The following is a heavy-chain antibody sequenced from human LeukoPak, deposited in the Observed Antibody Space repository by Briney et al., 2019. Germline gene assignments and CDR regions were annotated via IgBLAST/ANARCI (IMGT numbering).Heavy chain of an antibody. V-gene: IGHV1-69*04. Sequence: AVKVSCKASGYTFTSYDINWVRQAPGQGLEWMGRIIPILGIANYAQKFQGRVTITADKSTSTAYMELRSLRSEDTAVYYCATCHRDEYSSGSYDYFQHWGQGTLVTVSS. CDR1: GYTFTSYD. D-gene: IGHD6-19*01. J-gene: IGHJ1*01. CDR2: IIPILGIA. CDR3: ATCHRDEYSSGSYDYFQH.